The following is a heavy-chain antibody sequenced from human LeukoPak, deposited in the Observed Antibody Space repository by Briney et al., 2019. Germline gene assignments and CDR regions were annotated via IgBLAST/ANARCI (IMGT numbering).Heavy chain of an antibody. D-gene: IGHD5-18*01. CDR3: AKGEDTAMELYYYGMDV. CDR2: IWYDGSNK. V-gene: IGHV3-30*02. Sequence: GGSLRLSCAASGFTSSSYGMHWVRQAPGKGLEWVAVIWYDGSNKYYADSVKGRFTISRDNSKNTLYLQMNSLRAEDTAVYYCAKGEDTAMELYYYGMDVWGQGTTVTVSS. J-gene: IGHJ6*02. CDR1: GFTSSSYG.